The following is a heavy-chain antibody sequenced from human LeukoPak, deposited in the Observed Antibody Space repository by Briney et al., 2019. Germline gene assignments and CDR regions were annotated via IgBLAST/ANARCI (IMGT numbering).Heavy chain of an antibody. V-gene: IGHV3-30*18. CDR3: AKVGPQWLDYWYFDL. CDR1: GFTFSSYG. Sequence: GGSLRLSCAASGFTFSSYGMHWVRQAPGKGLEWVAVISYDGSNKYYADSVKGRFTISRDNSKNTLYLQMNSLRAEDTAVYYCAKVGPQWLDYWYFDLWGRGTLVTVSS. D-gene: IGHD6-19*01. J-gene: IGHJ2*01. CDR2: ISYDGSNK.